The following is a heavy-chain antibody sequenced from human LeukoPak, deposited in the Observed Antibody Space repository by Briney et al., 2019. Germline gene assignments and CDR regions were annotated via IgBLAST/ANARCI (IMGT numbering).Heavy chain of an antibody. CDR3: ARLDDSSGYYYDWFDP. D-gene: IGHD3-22*01. CDR1: GYSFTSYW. Sequence: KPGESLKISCKGSGYSFTSYWIGWGRQMPGKGLEWMGIIYPGDSDTRYSPSFQGPVTISADKSISTAYLQWSSLKASGTDMYYCARLDDSSGYYYDWFDPWGQGTLVTVSS. CDR2: IYPGDSDT. V-gene: IGHV5-51*01. J-gene: IGHJ5*02.